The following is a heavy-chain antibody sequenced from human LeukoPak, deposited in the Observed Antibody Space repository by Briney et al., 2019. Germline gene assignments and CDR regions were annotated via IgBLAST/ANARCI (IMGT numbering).Heavy chain of an antibody. D-gene: IGHD3-9*01. CDR3: AKWGDFDVLTGYYAPDF. CDR1: RFTFSNYA. J-gene: IGHJ4*02. CDR2: ITGSGGNT. Sequence: GGSLRPSCAASRFTFSNYAMSWVRQAPGKGLEWVSAITGSGGNTYYADSVKGRFTISRDNSKNTLYLQMNSLRDEDTAVYYCAKWGDFDVLTGYYAPDFWGQGTLVTVSS. V-gene: IGHV3-23*01.